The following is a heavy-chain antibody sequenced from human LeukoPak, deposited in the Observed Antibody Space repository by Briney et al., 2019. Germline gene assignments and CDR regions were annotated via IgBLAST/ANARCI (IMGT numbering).Heavy chain of an antibody. CDR2: IYHSGST. CDR1: GGSISSGGYY. V-gene: IGHV4-30-2*01. J-gene: IGHJ4*02. Sequence: SQTLSLTFTVSGGSISSGGYYWSWIRQPPGKGLEWIGYIYHSGSTYYNPSLKSRVTISVDRSKNQFSLKVSSVTAADTAVYYCAREPGGISDYWGQGTLVTVSS. D-gene: IGHD3-16*01. CDR3: AREPGGISDY.